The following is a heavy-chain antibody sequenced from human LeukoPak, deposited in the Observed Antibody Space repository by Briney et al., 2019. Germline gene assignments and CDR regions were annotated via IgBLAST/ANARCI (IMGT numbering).Heavy chain of an antibody. J-gene: IGHJ4*02. Sequence: QPGGSLRLSCSASGFIFSNYGMYWVRQAPGKGLEFVSAISSDGDNTFYADSVKGRFTISRDNSKNTLYLQTSSLRGEDTAVYYCVRVNDYGDRNLYYFGSWAQGTLVTVSS. D-gene: IGHD4-17*01. CDR2: ISSDGDNT. CDR3: VRVNDYGDRNLYYFGS. V-gene: IGHV3-64D*06. CDR1: GFIFSNYG.